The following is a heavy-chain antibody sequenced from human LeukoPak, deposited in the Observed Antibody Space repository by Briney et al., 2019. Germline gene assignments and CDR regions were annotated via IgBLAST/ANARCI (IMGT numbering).Heavy chain of an antibody. Sequence: PGGSLRLSCAASGVTFSSYEMNWGREAPGGGREWGSYISSSGSTIYYADSVRGRVTISRDNAKNSLYLSIRRPRAEDPAVYYCASYGDRRNSRVFWGQGTLVTVSS. D-gene: IGHD4-17*01. V-gene: IGHV3-48*03. CDR1: GVTFSSYE. J-gene: IGHJ4*02. CDR3: ASYGDRRNSRVF. CDR2: ISSSGSTI.